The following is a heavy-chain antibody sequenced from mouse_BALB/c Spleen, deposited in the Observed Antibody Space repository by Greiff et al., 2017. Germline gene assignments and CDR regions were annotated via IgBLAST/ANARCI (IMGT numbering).Heavy chain of an antibody. CDR3: ARDGFFYAMDD. CDR1: GFTFTDYY. CDR2: IRNKANGYTT. V-gene: IGHV7-3*02. Sequence: EVKLVESGGGLVQPGGSLRLSCATSGFTFTDYYMSWVRQPPGKALEWLGFIRNKANGYTTEYSASVKGRFTISRDNSQSILYLQMNTLRAEDSATYYCARDGFFYAMDDWGQGTSVTVSS. J-gene: IGHJ4*01.